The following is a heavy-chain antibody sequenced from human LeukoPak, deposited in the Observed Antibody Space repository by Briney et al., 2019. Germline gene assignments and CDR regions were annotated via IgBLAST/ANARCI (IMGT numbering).Heavy chain of an antibody. J-gene: IGHJ4*02. Sequence: GGSLRLSCAASGFTFSGSAMHWVRQASGKGLEWVGRIRSKANSYATAYAASVKGRFTISRDDSKNTAYLQMNGLKTEDTAVYYCTSNRYYDSSGYYYWGQGTLVTVSS. V-gene: IGHV3-73*01. CDR1: GFTFSGSA. CDR2: IRSKANSYAT. D-gene: IGHD3-22*01. CDR3: TSNRYYDSSGYYY.